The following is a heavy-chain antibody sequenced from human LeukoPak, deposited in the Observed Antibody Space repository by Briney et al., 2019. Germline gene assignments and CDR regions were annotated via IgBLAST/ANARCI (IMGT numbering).Heavy chain of an antibody. CDR2: INSDGSRT. CDR3: ARVRDDYTYFDC. CDR1: GFTFSSYW. V-gene: IGHV3-74*01. Sequence: PGGSLRLSCAASGFTFSSYWMHWVRQAPGKGLMWVSRINSDGSRTTYADSVRGRFTISRDNAKSTLYLQMNSLRAEDTAAYYCARVRDDYTYFDCWGQGTLVTVFS. J-gene: IGHJ4*02. D-gene: IGHD4-11*01.